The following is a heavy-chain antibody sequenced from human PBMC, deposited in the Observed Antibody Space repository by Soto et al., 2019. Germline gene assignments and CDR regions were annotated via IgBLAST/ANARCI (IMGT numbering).Heavy chain of an antibody. CDR3: ARGCGGDCRLFDY. V-gene: IGHV1-18*04. J-gene: IGHJ4*02. CDR1: GYTFTTYG. D-gene: IGHD2-21*02. CDR2: ITTYNSNT. Sequence: ASVKVSCKTSGYTFTTYGITWVRQAPGQGLEWLGWITTYNSNTNYAQNLHGRLTMTIDASTSKAYMEPRSLRSDDTAVYYCARGCGGDCRLFDYWGQGTLVTVSS.